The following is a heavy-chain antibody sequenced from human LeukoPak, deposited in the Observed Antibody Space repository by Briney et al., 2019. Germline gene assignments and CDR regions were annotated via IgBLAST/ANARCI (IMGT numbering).Heavy chain of an antibody. D-gene: IGHD2-15*01. CDR1: GFTFSSYG. Sequence: PGGSLRLSCAASGFTFSSYGLNWVRQAPGKGLEWVSTIGTSDTSTYYADSVKGRFTISRHNSKNTLYLQMNSLRAEDTAVYYCARDLQGLLPGYWGQGTLVTVSS. V-gene: IGHV3-23*01. CDR2: IGTSDTST. J-gene: IGHJ4*02. CDR3: ARDLQGLLPGY.